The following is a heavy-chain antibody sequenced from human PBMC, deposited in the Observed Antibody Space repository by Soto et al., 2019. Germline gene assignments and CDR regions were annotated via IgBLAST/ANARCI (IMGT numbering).Heavy chain of an antibody. CDR2: IKQDGSEK. J-gene: IGHJ3*02. CDR1: GFTFSSYW. CDR3: ASLIVVVVAATTPAFDI. V-gene: IGHV3-7*01. Sequence: GSLRLSCAASGFTFSSYWMSWVRQAPGKGLEWVANIKQDGSEKYYVDSVKGRFTISRDNAKNSLYLQMNSLRAEDTAVYYCASLIVVVVAATTPAFDIWGQGTMVTVSS. D-gene: IGHD2-15*01.